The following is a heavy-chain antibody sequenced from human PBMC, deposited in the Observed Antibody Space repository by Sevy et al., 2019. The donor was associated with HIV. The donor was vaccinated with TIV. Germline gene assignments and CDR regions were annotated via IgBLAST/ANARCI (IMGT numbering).Heavy chain of an antibody. CDR2: ISAYTGDT. D-gene: IGHD3-10*02. V-gene: IGHV1-18*01. Sequence: ASVKVSCRASGYTFRNYGISWVRQAPGQGLEWLGWISAYTGDTDFAQKVKARVTLTSDTSTNTAYLELRSLRSDDTAVYYCAGGRPQGVVVLPGSMWGGMDYWGQGTLVTVSS. CDR3: AGGRPQGVVVLPGSMWGGMDY. CDR1: GYTFRNYG. J-gene: IGHJ4*02.